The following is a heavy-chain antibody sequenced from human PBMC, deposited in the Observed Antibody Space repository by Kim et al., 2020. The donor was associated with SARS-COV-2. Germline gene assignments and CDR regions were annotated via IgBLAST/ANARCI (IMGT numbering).Heavy chain of an antibody. D-gene: IGHD5-12*01. CDR3: ARVIGSSPVGMDV. Sequence: GGSLRLSCAASGFAFSHYWMHWVRQAPGKGMVWVSRSRDDGSGSNYSDPVMGRFTISRDNADNTLYLQMNSLRVEDTAVYYCARVIGSSPVGMDVWGQGT. CDR2: SRDDGSGS. CDR1: GFAFSHYW. J-gene: IGHJ6*02. V-gene: IGHV3-74*01.